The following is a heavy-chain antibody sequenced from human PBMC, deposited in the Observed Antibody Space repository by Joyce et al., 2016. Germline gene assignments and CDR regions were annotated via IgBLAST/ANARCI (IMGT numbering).Heavy chain of an antibody. V-gene: IGHV3-72*01. J-gene: IGHJ4*02. D-gene: IGHD4-23*01. CDR1: GFTFSDPY. CDR3: ARDKDGNPDY. CDR2: IRNKANRYTT. Sequence: EVQLVESGGGLVQPGGSLGLSCAASGFTFSDPYMDWVRQAPGKGLEWVGRIRNKANRYTTEYAASVKGRFTISRDDSKNSLYLQMNSLKTEDTAVYYCARDKDGNPDYWGQGTLVTVSS.